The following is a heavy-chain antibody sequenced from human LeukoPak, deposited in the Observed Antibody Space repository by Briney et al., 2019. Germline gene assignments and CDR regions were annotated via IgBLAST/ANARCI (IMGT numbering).Heavy chain of an antibody. V-gene: IGHV3-9*01. D-gene: IGHD1-26*01. J-gene: IGHJ6*02. Sequence: GGSLRLSCAATGFTFKDYCMHWARQPPGKGLEWVYSINWNGGGTDYADSVKGRFTISRDNAKNSLYLQLSSLRPEDTALYYCAKHMRATNTYSFFGLDVWGQGTTVTVSS. CDR1: GFTFKDYC. CDR2: INWNGGGT. CDR3: AKHMRATNTYSFFGLDV.